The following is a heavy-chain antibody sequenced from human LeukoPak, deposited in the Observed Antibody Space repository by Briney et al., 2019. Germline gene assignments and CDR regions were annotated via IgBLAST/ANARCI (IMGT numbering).Heavy chain of an antibody. D-gene: IGHD6-6*01. CDR1: GGSISSYY. CDR2: IYYSGST. Sequence: SETLSLTCTVSGGSISSYYWSWIRQPPGKGLEWIGYIYYSGSTNYNPSLKSRVTISVDTSKNQFSLKLSSVTAADTAVYYCARDPGYSSSGVDAFDIWGQGTMVTVSS. J-gene: IGHJ3*02. CDR3: ARDPGYSSSGVDAFDI. V-gene: IGHV4-59*12.